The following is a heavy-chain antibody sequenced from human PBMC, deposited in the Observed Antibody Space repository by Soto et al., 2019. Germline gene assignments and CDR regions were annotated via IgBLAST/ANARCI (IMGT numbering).Heavy chain of an antibody. D-gene: IGHD1-26*01. Sequence: GVLRLSCAASGFTFSSYAMSWVRQAPGKGLEWVSAISGSGGSTYYADSVKGRFTISRDNSKNTLYLQMNSLRDEDTAVYFCAREDILGARSFDYWGQGALVTVSS. CDR1: GFTFSSYA. CDR2: ISGSGGST. CDR3: AREDILGARSFDY. V-gene: IGHV3-23*01. J-gene: IGHJ4*02.